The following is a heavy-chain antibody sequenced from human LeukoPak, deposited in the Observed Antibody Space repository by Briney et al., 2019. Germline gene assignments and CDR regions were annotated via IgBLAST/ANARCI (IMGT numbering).Heavy chain of an antibody. CDR2: IYYSGSA. J-gene: IGHJ4*02. CDR1: GGSISSYY. Sequence: SETLSLTCTVSGGSISSYYWSWIRQPPGKGLEWIGYIYYSGSANYNPSLKSRVTISVDTSKNQFSLKLSSVTAADTAVYYCASLYSSGWYYFDYWGQGTLVTVSS. D-gene: IGHD6-19*01. CDR3: ASLYSSGWYYFDY. V-gene: IGHV4-59*08.